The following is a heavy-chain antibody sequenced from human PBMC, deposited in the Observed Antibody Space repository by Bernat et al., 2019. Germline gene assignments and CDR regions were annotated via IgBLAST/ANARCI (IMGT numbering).Heavy chain of an antibody. CDR1: GGSITNSDYY. CDR2: IYYSGST. J-gene: IGHJ2*01. V-gene: IGHV4-39*01. CDR3: ARHYYGHNAGRSYWYCYH. D-gene: IGHD3-22*01. Sequence: QLQLQESGPGLVKPSETLSLTCTVSGGSITNSDYYWGWIRQPPGKGLEWIGSIYYSGSTYYSPSLKSRVTISVDTSKNQFSVKLSFVIAADTAVYYCARHYYGHNAGRSYWYCYHRGRSSLVTLSS.